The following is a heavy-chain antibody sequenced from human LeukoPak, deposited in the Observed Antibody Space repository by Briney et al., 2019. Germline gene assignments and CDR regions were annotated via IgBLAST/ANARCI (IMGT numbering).Heavy chain of an antibody. J-gene: IGHJ4*02. CDR2: IRSKANSYAI. V-gene: IGHV3-73*01. Sequence: GGSLRLSCAASGFTFSGSAMHWVRQASGKGLEWVGRIRSKANSYAIAYAASVKGRFTISRDDSKNTAYLQMNSLKTEDTAVYYCTRPTIAVAGNDYWGQGTLVTVSS. CDR3: TRPTIAVAGNDY. CDR1: GFTFSGSA. D-gene: IGHD6-19*01.